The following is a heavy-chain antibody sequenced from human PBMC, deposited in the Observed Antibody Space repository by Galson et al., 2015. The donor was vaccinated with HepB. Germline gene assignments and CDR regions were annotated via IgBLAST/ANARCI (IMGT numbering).Heavy chain of an antibody. CDR2: TYYRSKWYN. V-gene: IGHV6-1*01. J-gene: IGHJ4*02. CDR3: AREVLTGVSHYFDY. D-gene: IGHD7-27*01. CDR1: GDSVSSNSAA. Sequence: CAISGDSVSSNSAAWNWIRQSPSRGLEWLGRTYYRSKWYNDYAVSVKSRITINPDTSKNQFSLQLNSVTPEDTAVYYCAREVLTGVSHYFDYWGQGTLVTVSS.